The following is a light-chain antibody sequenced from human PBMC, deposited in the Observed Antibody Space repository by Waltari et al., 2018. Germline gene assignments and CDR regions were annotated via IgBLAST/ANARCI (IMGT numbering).Light chain of an antibody. CDR2: AAS. CDR3: QNYNSALRA. J-gene: IGKJ1*01. V-gene: IGKV1-27*01. Sequence: DIQMTQSPLSLSASVGDRVTITCRANQGMSTFLAWYQQKPGKVPELLIYAASTLQSGVPSRFSGRGSGTDFTLTISSLQPEDVATYYCQNYNSALRAFGQGTKIEIK. CDR1: QGMSTF.